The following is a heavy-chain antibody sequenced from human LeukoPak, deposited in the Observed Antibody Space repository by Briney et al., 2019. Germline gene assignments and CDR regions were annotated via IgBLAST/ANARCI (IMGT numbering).Heavy chain of an antibody. D-gene: IGHD7-27*01. Sequence: GGSLRLSCAISGFTSTTAWMTWVRQAPGKGLEWVADIKQDGSDKYYVDSVKGRFTISRDNAKNSLYLQMNSLRAEDTAVYYCTREGISGTNWGSKYWGQGTLVTVSS. V-gene: IGHV3-7*01. J-gene: IGHJ4*02. CDR2: IKQDGSDK. CDR3: TREGISGTNWGSKY. CDR1: GFTSTTAW.